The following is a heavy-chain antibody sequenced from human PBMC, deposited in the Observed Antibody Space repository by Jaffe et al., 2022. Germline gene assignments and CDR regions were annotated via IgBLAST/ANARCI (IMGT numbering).Heavy chain of an antibody. CDR1: GYTFTSYY. D-gene: IGHD2-15*01. CDR2: INPSGGST. Sequence: QVQLVQSGAEVKKPGASVKVSCKASGYTFTSYYMHWVRQAPGQGLEWMGIINPSGGSTSYAQKFQGRVTMTRDTSTSTVYMELSSLRSEDTAVYYCASVVVAATLDDAFDIWGQGTMVTVSS. CDR3: ASVVVAATLDDAFDI. V-gene: IGHV1-46*03. J-gene: IGHJ3*02.